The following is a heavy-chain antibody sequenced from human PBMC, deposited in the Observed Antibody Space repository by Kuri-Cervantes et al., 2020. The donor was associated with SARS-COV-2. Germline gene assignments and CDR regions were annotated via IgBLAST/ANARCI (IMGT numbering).Heavy chain of an antibody. CDR2: MNPNSGNT. Sequence: ASVKVSCKASGYTFTSYDINWVRQATGQGLEWMGWMNPNSGNTGYAQKFQGRVTMTRNTSISTAHMELSSLRSEDTAVYYCARVVGATKAGAFDIWGQGTMVTGSS. D-gene: IGHD1-26*01. V-gene: IGHV1-8*01. CDR3: ARVVGATKAGAFDI. J-gene: IGHJ3*02. CDR1: GYTFTSYD.